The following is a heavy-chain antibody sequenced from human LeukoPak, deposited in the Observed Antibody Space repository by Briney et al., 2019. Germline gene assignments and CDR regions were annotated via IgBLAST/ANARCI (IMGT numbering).Heavy chain of an antibody. CDR2: ISHIGSAI. CDR3: ARDHMSF. CDR1: GFSFGAYE. Sequence: PGGSLGLSCEVSGFSFGAYEMNWVRQAPGKGLEWVSLISHIGSAINYADSVKGRFVISRDNAKNSLFLQMSSLRVEDTATYYCARDHMSFWGQGTLVTVSS. V-gene: IGHV3-48*03. D-gene: IGHD3-10*01. J-gene: IGHJ4*02.